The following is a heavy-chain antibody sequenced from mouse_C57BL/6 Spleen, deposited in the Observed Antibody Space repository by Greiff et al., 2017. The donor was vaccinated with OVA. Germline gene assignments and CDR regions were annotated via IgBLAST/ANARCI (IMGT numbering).Heavy chain of an antibody. D-gene: IGHD1-1*01. V-gene: IGHV1-63*01. CDR2: IYPGGGYT. Sequence: VQLQQSGAELVRPGTSVKMSCKASGYTFTNYWIGWAKQRPGHGLEWIGDIYPGGGYTNYNEKFKGKATLTADKSSSTAYMQFSSLTSEDSAIYYCARRGTVVAMDYWGQGTSVTVSS. J-gene: IGHJ4*01. CDR3: ARRGTVVAMDY. CDR1: GYTFTNYW.